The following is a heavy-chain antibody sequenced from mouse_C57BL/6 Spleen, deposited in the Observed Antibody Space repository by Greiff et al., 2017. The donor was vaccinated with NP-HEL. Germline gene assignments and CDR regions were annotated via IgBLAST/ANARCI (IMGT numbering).Heavy chain of an antibody. Sequence: QVQLQQSGPELVKPGASVKISCKASGYSFTSYYIHWVKQRPGQGLEWIGWIYPGRGNTKYNEKFKGKATLTAATASSTAYMQLSSLTSEDSAVYYCARGDSSGPFDYWGQGTTLTVSS. CDR2: IYPGRGNT. J-gene: IGHJ2*01. D-gene: IGHD3-2*01. CDR1: GYSFTSYY. V-gene: IGHV1-66*01. CDR3: ARGDSSGPFDY.